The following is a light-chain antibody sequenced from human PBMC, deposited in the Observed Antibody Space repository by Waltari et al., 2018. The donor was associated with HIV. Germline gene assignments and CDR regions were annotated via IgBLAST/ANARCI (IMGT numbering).Light chain of an antibody. Sequence: QPPSVSGAPGQRVTISCTGSSANIGAGYHVHWYQQLPGTAPKLLIYGNSNRPSGVPDRFSGSKSGTSASLAITGLQAEDEADYYCQSHDSSLSGYVFGTETKVTVL. J-gene: IGLJ1*01. V-gene: IGLV1-40*01. CDR1: SANIGAGYH. CDR3: QSHDSSLSGYV. CDR2: GNS.